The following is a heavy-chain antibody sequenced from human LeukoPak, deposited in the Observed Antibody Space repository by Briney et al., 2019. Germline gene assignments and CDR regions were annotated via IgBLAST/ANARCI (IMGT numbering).Heavy chain of an antibody. V-gene: IGHV3-7*01. CDR3: AREASTYYDILTGYLPNDY. CDR1: GFTFSSYW. D-gene: IGHD3-9*01. Sequence: GGSLRLSCAASGFTFSSYWMSWVRQAPGKGLEWVANIKQDGSEKYYVDSVKGRFTISRDNAKNSLYLQMNSLRAEDTAVYYCAREASTYYDILTGYLPNDYWGQGALVTVSS. J-gene: IGHJ4*02. CDR2: IKQDGSEK.